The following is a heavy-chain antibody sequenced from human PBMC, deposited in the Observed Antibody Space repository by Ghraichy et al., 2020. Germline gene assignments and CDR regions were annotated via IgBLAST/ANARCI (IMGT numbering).Heavy chain of an antibody. CDR1: GVSFTGYY. V-gene: IGHV4-34*01. CDR3: VTSKWFGIFPDY. CDR2: FNHIGGI. Sequence: SETLSLTCAVYGVSFTGYYWSWIRQSPGKGLEWIGEFNHIGGIKYNPSLSSRVSITVDTSNREVSLKVSPVSAADTAVYYCVTSKWFGIFPDYWGQGPLVTVSS. J-gene: IGHJ4*02. D-gene: IGHD3-10*01.